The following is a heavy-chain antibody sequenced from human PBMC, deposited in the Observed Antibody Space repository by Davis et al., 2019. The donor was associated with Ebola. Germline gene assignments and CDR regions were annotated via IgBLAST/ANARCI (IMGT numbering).Heavy chain of an antibody. CDR2: INVYNGHT. D-gene: IGHD4-17*01. CDR1: GYTFSGYA. J-gene: IGHJ5*02. CDR3: ARDATTVTTIWFDP. V-gene: IGHV1-18*01. Sequence: AASVKVSCKTSGYTFSGYAISWVRQAPGQGLERIGRINVYNGHTNYAQNFQGRVTVSTDTSQSIAYMELRSLRSDDTALYYCARDATTVTTIWFDPWGQGTLVTVSS.